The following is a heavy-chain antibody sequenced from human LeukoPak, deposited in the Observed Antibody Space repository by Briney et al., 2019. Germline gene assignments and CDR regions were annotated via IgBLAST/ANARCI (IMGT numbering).Heavy chain of an antibody. Sequence: ETLSLTCAVYGGSSSGYYWSWIRQPPGKGLEWVSAISGSGGSTYYADSVKGRFTISRDNSKNTLYLQMNSLRAEDTAVYYCAKDRVGVTTSPLDYWGQGTLVTVSS. V-gene: IGHV3-23*01. CDR3: AKDRVGVTTSPLDY. D-gene: IGHD4-17*01. CDR2: ISGSGGST. J-gene: IGHJ4*02. CDR1: GGSSSGYY.